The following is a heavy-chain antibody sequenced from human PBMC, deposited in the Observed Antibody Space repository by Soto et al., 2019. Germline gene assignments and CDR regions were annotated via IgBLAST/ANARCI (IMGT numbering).Heavy chain of an antibody. D-gene: IGHD5-12*01. J-gene: IGHJ4*02. CDR2: INPSGGST. CDR1: GYTFTSYY. Sequence: ASVKVSCKASGYTFTSYYMHWVRQAPGQGLEWMGIINPSGGSTSYAQKFQGRVTMTRDNSKNTLYLQMNSLRAEDTAVYYCARDPRDGYNLGILDYWGQGTLVTVSS. CDR3: ARDPRDGYNLGILDY. V-gene: IGHV1-46*01.